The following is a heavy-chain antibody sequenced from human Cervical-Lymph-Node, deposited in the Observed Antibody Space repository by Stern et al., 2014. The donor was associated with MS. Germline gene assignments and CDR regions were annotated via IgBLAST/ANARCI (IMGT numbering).Heavy chain of an antibody. Sequence: QLVQSGAEVKKPGSSVKVSCKASGGTFSSYEIIWVRQAPGQGLEWMGGIIPTFDTPTYAQKFQDRVTISADESTRTAYMELSSLKSEDTAIYFCARAYTYYSNSAGYWGQGTLVTVSS. J-gene: IGHJ4*02. CDR2: IIPTFDTP. D-gene: IGHD3-10*01. CDR3: ARAYTYYSNSAGY. CDR1: GGTFSSYE. V-gene: IGHV1-69*01.